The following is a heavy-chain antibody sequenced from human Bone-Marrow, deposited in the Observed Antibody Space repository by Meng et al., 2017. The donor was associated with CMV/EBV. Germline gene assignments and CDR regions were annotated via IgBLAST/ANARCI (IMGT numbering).Heavy chain of an antibody. Sequence: SETLSLTCTVSDDSISSSSYYWGWIRQPPGKGLEWIGYIYYSGSTYYNPSLKSRLTISVDTSKNQFSLQLRSVTAADTAVYYCARDLLPDIWGQGTLVTFSS. CDR1: DDSISSSSYY. CDR2: IYYSGST. D-gene: IGHD2-15*01. CDR3: ARDLLPDI. J-gene: IGHJ4*02. V-gene: IGHV4-30-4*08.